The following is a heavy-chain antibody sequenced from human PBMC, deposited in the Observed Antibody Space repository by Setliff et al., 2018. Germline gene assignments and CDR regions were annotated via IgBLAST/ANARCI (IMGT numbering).Heavy chain of an antibody. V-gene: IGHV3-7*03. J-gene: IGHJ4*02. D-gene: IGHD7-27*01. CDR2: INEDGSHK. Sequence: GGSLRLSCAASGFTFSSYWMSWVRQAPGKGLERLANINEDGSHKWYVDSVKGRFTISRDNAKNSLYLQMNSLRAEDTAVYYCARDYWGSGYWGQGTLVTVS. CDR1: GFTFSSYW. CDR3: ARDYWGSGY.